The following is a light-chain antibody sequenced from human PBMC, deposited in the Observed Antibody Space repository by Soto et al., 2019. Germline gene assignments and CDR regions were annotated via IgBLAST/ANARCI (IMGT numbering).Light chain of an antibody. V-gene: IGKV1-39*01. J-gene: IGKJ3*01. CDR1: QSISAH. Sequence: DIQMTQSPSSMSASVGDRVTITCRASQSISAHLNWYQQKPGKAPKLLIYAASSLQSGVPSRFSGSGSGTDFTLTISSLQPEDFATYYCQESYSTPSVTFGPGTKVD. CDR3: QESYSTPSVT. CDR2: AAS.